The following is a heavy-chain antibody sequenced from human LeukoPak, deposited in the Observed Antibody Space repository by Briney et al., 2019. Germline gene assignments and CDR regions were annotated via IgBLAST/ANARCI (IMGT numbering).Heavy chain of an antibody. CDR1: GFTFSSYS. V-gene: IGHV3-48*02. CDR3: ERDGYGGWGSDY. J-gene: IGHJ4*02. CDR2: ISRNSSPI. D-gene: IGHD4-23*01. Sequence: GGSLRLSCAASGFTFSSYSMHWVRQAPGKGLEYVSYISRNSSPIYYADSVKGRFTISRDNAKNSLYLQMNSLRDEDTAVNYFERDGYGGWGSDYWGQGTLVTV.